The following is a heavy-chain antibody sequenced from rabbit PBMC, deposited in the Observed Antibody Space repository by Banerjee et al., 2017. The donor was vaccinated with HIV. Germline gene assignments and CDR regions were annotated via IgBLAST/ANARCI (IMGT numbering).Heavy chain of an antibody. Sequence: QEQLVESGGGLVQPGGSLKLSCKASGFAFSSYGVSWVRQAPGKGLEWIGYITYGGSAYYASGVKGRFTISKTSSTTVTLQMTSLTAADTATYFCARDAGYAGSNLWGQGTLVTVS. V-gene: IGHV1S39*01. D-gene: IGHD4-2*01. CDR1: GFAFSSYG. J-gene: IGHJ4*01. CDR2: ITYGGSA. CDR3: ARDAGYAGSNL.